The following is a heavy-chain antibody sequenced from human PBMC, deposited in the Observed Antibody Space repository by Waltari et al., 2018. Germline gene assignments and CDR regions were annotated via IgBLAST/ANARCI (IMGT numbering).Heavy chain of an antibody. J-gene: IGHJ5*02. V-gene: IGHV4-61*02. CDR2: IYTSGST. CDR3: ARGSRGGYYDFWSGYLNWFDP. D-gene: IGHD3-3*01. Sequence: QVQLQESGPGLVKPSQTLSLTCTVSGGSISSGSYYWSWIRQPAGKGLEWIGRIYTSGSTNYNPSLKSRVTISEDTSKNQFSLKLSSVTAADTAVYYCARGSRGGYYDFWSGYLNWFDPWGQGTLVTVSS. CDR1: GGSISSGSYY.